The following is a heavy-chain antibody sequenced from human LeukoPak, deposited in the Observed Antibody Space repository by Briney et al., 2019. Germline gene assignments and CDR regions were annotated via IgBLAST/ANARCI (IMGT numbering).Heavy chain of an antibody. CDR2: MNPNSGNT. V-gene: IGHV1-8*01. CDR3: ARGYPRPRGNWFDP. Sequence: GASVKVSCKASGYTFTSYDINWVRQATGQGLEWMGWMNPNSGNTGYAQKFQGRVAMTRDTSTSTVYMELSSLRSEDTAVYYCARGYPRPRGNWFDPWGQGTLVTVSS. D-gene: IGHD2-2*02. J-gene: IGHJ5*02. CDR1: GYTFTSYD.